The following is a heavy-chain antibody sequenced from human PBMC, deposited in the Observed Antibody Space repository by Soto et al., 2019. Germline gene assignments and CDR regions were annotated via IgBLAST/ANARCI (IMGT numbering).Heavy chain of an antibody. Sequence: GGSLRLSCAASGFTVSSNYMSWVRQAPGKGLEWVSVIYSGGSTYYADSVKGRFTISRDNSKNTLYLQMNSVTAADTAVYYCARGELTYGYWGYFDFWGQGTLVTVSS. CDR3: ARGELTYGYWGYFDF. D-gene: IGHD5-18*01. V-gene: IGHV3-53*05. CDR1: GFTVSSNY. J-gene: IGHJ4*02. CDR2: IYSGGST.